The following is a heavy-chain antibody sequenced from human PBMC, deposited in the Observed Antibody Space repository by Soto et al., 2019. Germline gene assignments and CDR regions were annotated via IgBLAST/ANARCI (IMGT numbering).Heavy chain of an antibody. J-gene: IGHJ5*02. D-gene: IGHD3-16*01. CDR3: ARQTSMITVASYGRSNWFDP. V-gene: IGHV4-39*01. Sequence: PSETLSLTCSVSGDSISRGSYYWGWIRQPPGKGLEWIGTIYYSGSTYYNPSLKSRVTISVDTSKKEFSLKLSSVTAADTAVYYCARQTSMITVASYGRSNWFDPWGPGTLVTVS. CDR1: GDSISRGSYY. CDR2: IYYSGST.